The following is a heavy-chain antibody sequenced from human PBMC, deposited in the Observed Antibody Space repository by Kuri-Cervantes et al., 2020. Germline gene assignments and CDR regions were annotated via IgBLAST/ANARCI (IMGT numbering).Heavy chain of an antibody. Sequence: SVKVSCKASGGTFSSYTISWVRQAPGQGLEWMGRIIPILGIANYAQKFQGRVTITADKSTSTAYMGLRSLRSDDTAVYYCARSRQAGTRSPPDYWGQGTLVTVSS. CDR2: IIPILGIA. CDR1: GGTFSSYT. CDR3: ARSRQAGTRSPPDY. J-gene: IGHJ4*02. V-gene: IGHV1-69*02. D-gene: IGHD6-19*01.